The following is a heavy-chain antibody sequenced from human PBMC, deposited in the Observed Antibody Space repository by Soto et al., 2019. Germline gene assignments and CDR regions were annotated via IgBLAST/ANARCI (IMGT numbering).Heavy chain of an antibody. V-gene: IGHV3-23*01. Sequence: HPGGSLRLSCAASGFTFSSYAMSWVRQAPGKGLEWVSAISGSGGSTYYADSVKGRFTISRDNSKNTLYLQMNSLRAEDTAVYYCAKSTPMVRGVITYYYYYGMDVWGQGTTVTISS. D-gene: IGHD3-10*01. CDR2: ISGSGGST. CDR1: GFTFSSYA. J-gene: IGHJ6*02. CDR3: AKSTPMVRGVITYYYYYGMDV.